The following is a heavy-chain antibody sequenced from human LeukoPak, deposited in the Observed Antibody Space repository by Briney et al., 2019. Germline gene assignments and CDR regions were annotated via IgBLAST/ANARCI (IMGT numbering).Heavy chain of an antibody. D-gene: IGHD1-26*01. Sequence: GESLKISCKGSGYSFTSYWIGWVRQMPGKGLEWMGIIYPGDSDTRYSPSFQGQVTISADKFISTAYLQWSSLKASDTAMYYCARYQSGSYPYYYYYYMDVWGKGTTVAVSS. J-gene: IGHJ6*03. V-gene: IGHV5-51*01. CDR1: GYSFTSYW. CDR2: IYPGDSDT. CDR3: ARYQSGSYPYYYYYYMDV.